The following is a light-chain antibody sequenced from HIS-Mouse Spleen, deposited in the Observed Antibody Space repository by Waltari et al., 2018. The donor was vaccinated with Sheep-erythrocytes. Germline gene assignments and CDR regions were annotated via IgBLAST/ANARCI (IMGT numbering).Light chain of an antibody. CDR1: QGISSW. Sequence: DIQMTHSPSSVSASVGDRVTITCRASQGISSWLAWSQQKPGKAPKLLIYAASSLQSGVPSRFSGSGSGTDFTLTISSLQPEDFATYYCQQANSFPITFGQGTRLEIK. V-gene: IGKV1-12*01. J-gene: IGKJ5*01. CDR2: AAS. CDR3: QQANSFPIT.